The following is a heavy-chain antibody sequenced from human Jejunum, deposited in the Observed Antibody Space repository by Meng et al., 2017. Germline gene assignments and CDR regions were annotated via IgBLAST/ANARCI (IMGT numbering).Heavy chain of an antibody. J-gene: IGHJ4*02. D-gene: IGHD3-22*01. CDR3: ARAYYDGSGRFDF. V-gene: IGHV3-30*01. CDR2: ISFDGSNK. CDR1: GFTFGGFA. Sequence: QVRLGESGGGVVQPGRSLSLSCAASGFTFGGFAMVWVRQAPGKGLEWAAVISFDGSNKFYGDSVKGRFTVSRDNSKNTLYLQMDSLRVDDTAVYYCARAYYDGSGRFDFWGQGTLVTVSS.